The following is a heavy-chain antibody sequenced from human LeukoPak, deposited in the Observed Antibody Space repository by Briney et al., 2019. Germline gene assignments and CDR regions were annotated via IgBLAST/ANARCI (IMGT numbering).Heavy chain of an antibody. J-gene: IGHJ3*02. Sequence: ASVKVFCKASGGTFSSYAISWVRQAPGQGLEWMGRIIPIFGTANYAQKFQGRVTITTDESTSTAYMELSSLRSEDTAVYYCARGRLKNDAFDIWGQGTMVTVSS. V-gene: IGHV1-69*05. D-gene: IGHD3-22*01. CDR1: GGTFSSYA. CDR2: IIPIFGTA. CDR3: ARGRLKNDAFDI.